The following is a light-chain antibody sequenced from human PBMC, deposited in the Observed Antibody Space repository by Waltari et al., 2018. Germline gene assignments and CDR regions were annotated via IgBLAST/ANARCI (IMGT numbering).Light chain of an antibody. Sequence: EIVLTQSPATLSLSPGERATLSCRASQSVSSHLAWYQQKPGQAPRLLIYDASNRATGIPARFSGSGSGTDFTLTISSLEPEDFAVYYCLKGSTWPPVLTFGGGTKVESK. CDR3: LKGSTWPPVLT. CDR2: DAS. J-gene: IGKJ4*01. V-gene: IGKV3-11*01. CDR1: QSVSSH.